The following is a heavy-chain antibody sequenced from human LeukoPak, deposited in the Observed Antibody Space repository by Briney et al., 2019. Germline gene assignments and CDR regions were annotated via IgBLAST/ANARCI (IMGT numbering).Heavy chain of an antibody. CDR2: IYHTGST. CDR3: ARAVTMGRHWFDP. J-gene: IGHJ5*02. D-gene: IGHD3-10*01. Sequence: SETLSLICSVSSYSINSNYYWGWIRQSPGKGLEWIGSIYHTGSTYYNPSLKSRVTISLDASNKQFSLRLSSVTAADTAVYYCARAVTMGRHWFDPWGQGTLVTVSS. V-gene: IGHV4-38-2*02. CDR1: SYSINSNYY.